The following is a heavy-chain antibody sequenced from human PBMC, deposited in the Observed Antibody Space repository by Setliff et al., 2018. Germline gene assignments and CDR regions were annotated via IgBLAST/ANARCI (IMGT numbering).Heavy chain of an antibody. CDR3: AREGIRGYFYYYMDV. CDR2: IKQDGSEK. V-gene: IGHV3-7*03. J-gene: IGHJ6*03. Sequence: GGSLRLSCAASGFTFSNYWMSWVRQTPGKGLEWVAHIKQDGSEKYYVDSVKGRFTISRDNAKNSVYLQMHSLRAEDTAVYYCAREGIRGYFYYYMDVWGKGTTVTVSS. CDR1: GFTFSNYW.